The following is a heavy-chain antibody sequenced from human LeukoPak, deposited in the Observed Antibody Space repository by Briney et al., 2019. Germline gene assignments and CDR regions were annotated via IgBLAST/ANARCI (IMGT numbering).Heavy chain of an antibody. CDR2: ISWDGGST. Sequence: GGSLRLSCAASGFTFDDYAMHWVRQAPGKGLEWVSLISWDGGSTYYADSVKGRFTISRGNAKNSLYLQMNSLRAEDTAVYYCARRDYYDSSGYYYDAFDIWGQGTMVTVSS. D-gene: IGHD3-22*01. J-gene: IGHJ3*02. CDR1: GFTFDDYA. CDR3: ARRDYYDSSGYYYDAFDI. V-gene: IGHV3-43D*03.